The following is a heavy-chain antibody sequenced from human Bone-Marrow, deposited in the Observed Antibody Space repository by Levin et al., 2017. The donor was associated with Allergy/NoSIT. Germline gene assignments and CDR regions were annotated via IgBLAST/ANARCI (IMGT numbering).Heavy chain of an antibody. CDR3: ARVGYGSGYGFDI. Sequence: GESLKISCAASGFTFSSYAMHWVRQAPGKGLEWVAVISYDGSNKYYADSVKGRFTISRDNSKNTLYLQMNSLRAEDTAVYYCARVGYGSGYGFDIWGQGTMVTVSS. V-gene: IGHV3-30-3*01. J-gene: IGHJ3*02. CDR1: GFTFSSYA. D-gene: IGHD3-10*01. CDR2: ISYDGSNK.